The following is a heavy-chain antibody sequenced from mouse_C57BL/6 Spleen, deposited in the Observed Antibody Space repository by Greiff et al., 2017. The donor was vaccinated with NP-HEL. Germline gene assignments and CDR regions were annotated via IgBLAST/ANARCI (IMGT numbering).Heavy chain of an antibody. D-gene: IGHD2-5*01. CDR1: GFIFTDYY. V-gene: IGHV7-3*01. Sequence: EVQRVESGGGLVQPGGSLSLSCAASGFIFTDYYMSWVRQPPGKALEWLGFIRNKANGYTTEYSASVKGRFTISRDNSQSILYLQRNALRAEDSATYYCARTAFYSNYGAIDYRGQGTSVTVSS. J-gene: IGHJ4*01. CDR3: ARTAFYSNYGAIDY. CDR2: IRNKANGYTT.